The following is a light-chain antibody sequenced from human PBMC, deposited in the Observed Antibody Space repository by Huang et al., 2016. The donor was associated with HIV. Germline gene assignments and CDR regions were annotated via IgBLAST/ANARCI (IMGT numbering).Light chain of an antibody. Sequence: EIVMTQTPVSLSVTPGQSASIFCKSSQSLLYSDGRTNLCWYIQRAGQPTQLLIDEVSKRFSGVPEKFSGSGSGTDFTLKISRVEAEDVGLYYCMQSKQLPPTFGQGTKVDIK. V-gene: IGKV2D-29*01. CDR3: MQSKQLPPT. J-gene: IGKJ1*01. CDR2: EVS. CDR1: QSLLYSDGRTN.